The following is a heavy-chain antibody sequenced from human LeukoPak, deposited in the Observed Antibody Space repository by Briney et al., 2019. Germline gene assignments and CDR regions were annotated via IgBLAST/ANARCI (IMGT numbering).Heavy chain of an antibody. J-gene: IGHJ6*02. CDR1: GFTFSSYW. V-gene: IGHV3-7*01. D-gene: IGHD3-10*01. Sequence: PGGSLRLSCTASGFTFSSYWMSWVRQAPGKGLEWVANIKEDGSEKYYVDSVKGRFTISRDNAKNSLYLQMNSLRAEDTAVYYCAKERAMVRGVTLNDPYYYYYGMDVWGQGTTVTVSS. CDR2: IKEDGSEK. CDR3: AKERAMVRGVTLNDPYYYYYGMDV.